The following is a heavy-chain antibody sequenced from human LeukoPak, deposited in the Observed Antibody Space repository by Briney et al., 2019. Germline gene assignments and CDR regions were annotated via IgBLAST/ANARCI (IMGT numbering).Heavy chain of an antibody. CDR2: ISGSGGST. J-gene: IGHJ6*04. V-gene: IGHV3-23*01. CDR3: AKSTQRGEYGSGSYYNFYYYGMDV. D-gene: IGHD3-10*01. Sequence: GGSLRLSCAASGFTFSSYAMSWVRQAPGKGLEWVSAISGSGGSTYYADSVKGRFTISRDNSKNTLYLQMNSLRAEDTAVYYCAKSTQRGEYGSGSYYNFYYYGMDVWGKGTTVTVSS. CDR1: GFTFSSYA.